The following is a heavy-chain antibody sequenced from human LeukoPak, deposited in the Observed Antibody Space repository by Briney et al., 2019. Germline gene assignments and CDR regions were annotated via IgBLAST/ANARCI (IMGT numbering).Heavy chain of an antibody. CDR2: IFNGGST. CDR1: GFAVSRNH. CDR3: ATSIVGLTYDEHFQH. J-gene: IGHJ1*01. Sequence: GGSLRLSCAASGFAVSRNHMNWVRQAPGKGLEWVSVIFNGGSTYYADSVKGRFTISRDNSKNTLYLQMNSLRAEDTAVYYCATSIVGLTYDEHFQHWGQGTLVTVSS. V-gene: IGHV3-53*01. D-gene: IGHD1-26*01.